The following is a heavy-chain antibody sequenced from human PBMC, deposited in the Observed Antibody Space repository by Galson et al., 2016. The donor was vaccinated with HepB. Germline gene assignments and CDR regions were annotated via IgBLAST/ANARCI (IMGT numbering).Heavy chain of an antibody. J-gene: IGHJ4*02. D-gene: IGHD3-10*01. CDR1: GFTFANYV. V-gene: IGHV3-23*01. CDR2: IRDSGRST. CDR3: AKAVKKLLWVGELPQFDS. Sequence: SLRLSCAASGFTFANYVMTWVRQAPGKGLEVSAIRDSGRSTYYADSVKGRFTVSRDNSNNTLYLQMNSLRVEDTAIYYCAKAVKKLLWVGELPQFDSWGQGTLVIVSS.